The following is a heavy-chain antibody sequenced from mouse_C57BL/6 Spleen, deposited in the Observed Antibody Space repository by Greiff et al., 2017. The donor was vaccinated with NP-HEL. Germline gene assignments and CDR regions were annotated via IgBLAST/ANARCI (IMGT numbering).Heavy chain of an antibody. D-gene: IGHD2-5*01. CDR3: TRGSNYRG. Sequence: VQLQQSGAELVRPGASVKLSCTASGFNIKDDYMHWVKQRPEQGLEWIGWIDPENGDTEYASKFQGKATITADTSSNTAYLQLSSLTSEDTAVYYCTRGSNYRGWGQGTTLTVSS. J-gene: IGHJ2*01. CDR2: IDPENGDT. V-gene: IGHV14-4*01. CDR1: GFNIKDDY.